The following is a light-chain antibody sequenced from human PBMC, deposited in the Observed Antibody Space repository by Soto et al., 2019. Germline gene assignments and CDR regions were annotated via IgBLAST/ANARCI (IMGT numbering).Light chain of an antibody. Sequence: EIVLTQSQGTLSLAPGERSTISCRASQSVSSSYLAWYQQKPGQAPRRLIFGASIRATGIPDRFSGSGSGTDCNLTISGLEPEECAVYYCQQYGSSPSTFGQGNKVDIK. V-gene: IGKV3-20*01. CDR3: QQYGSSPST. CDR1: QSVSSSY. J-gene: IGKJ1*01. CDR2: GAS.